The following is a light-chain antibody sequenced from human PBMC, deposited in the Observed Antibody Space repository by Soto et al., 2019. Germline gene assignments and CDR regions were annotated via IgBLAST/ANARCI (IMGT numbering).Light chain of an antibody. CDR2: GAS. CDR3: QQYASSPYT. J-gene: IGKJ2*01. Sequence: EIVLTQSPGTLSLSPGERATFSCRASQTISSNYLAWYQQKPGQAPRLFIYGASTRATGIPDRFSGSGSGTDFTLTIRRLEPEDLGVYYCQQYASSPYTFGQGTKLEIK. V-gene: IGKV3-20*01. CDR1: QTISSNY.